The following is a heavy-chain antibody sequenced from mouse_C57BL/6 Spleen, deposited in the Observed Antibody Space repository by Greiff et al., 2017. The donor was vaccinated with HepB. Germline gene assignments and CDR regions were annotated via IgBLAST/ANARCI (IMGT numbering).Heavy chain of an antibody. Sequence: EVQRVESEGGLVQPGSSMKLSCTASGFTFSDYYMAWVRQVPEKGLEWVANINYDGSSTYYLDSLKSRFIISRDNAKNILYLQMSSLKSEDTATYYCARDQLDYFDYWGQGTTLTVSS. J-gene: IGHJ2*01. CDR2: INYDGSST. CDR3: ARDQLDYFDY. D-gene: IGHD3-1*01. CDR1: GFTFSDYY. V-gene: IGHV5-16*01.